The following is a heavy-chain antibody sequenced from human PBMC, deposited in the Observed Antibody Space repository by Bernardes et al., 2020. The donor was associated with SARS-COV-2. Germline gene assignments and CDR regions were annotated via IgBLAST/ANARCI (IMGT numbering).Heavy chain of an antibody. D-gene: IGHD6-19*01. CDR1: GFILSNYW. Sequence: WGSLRLSCAASGFILSNYWLHWVRKVPGKGLVWVSRISDDGATTTYADSVKGRFTISRDKAKNTMSLQMNSLRVEDTAVYYRGKRAVSGNNWYFDLWGRGTLVTVSS. V-gene: IGHV3-74*01. J-gene: IGHJ2*01. CDR2: ISDDGATT. CDR3: GKRAVSGNNWYFDL.